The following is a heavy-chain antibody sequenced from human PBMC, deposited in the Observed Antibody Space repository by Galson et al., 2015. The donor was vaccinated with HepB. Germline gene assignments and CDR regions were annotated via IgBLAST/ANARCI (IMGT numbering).Heavy chain of an antibody. D-gene: IGHD2-15*01. Sequence: SLRLSCAASGFTFSNAWMSWVRQAPGKGLEWVGRIKSKTDGGTTDYAAPVKGRFTISRDDSKNTLYLQMNSLKTEDTAVYYCTTTVLVVATPYDYWGQGTLVTVSS. CDR1: GFTFSNAW. V-gene: IGHV3-15*01. CDR3: TTTVLVVATPYDY. CDR2: IKSKTDGGTT. J-gene: IGHJ4*02.